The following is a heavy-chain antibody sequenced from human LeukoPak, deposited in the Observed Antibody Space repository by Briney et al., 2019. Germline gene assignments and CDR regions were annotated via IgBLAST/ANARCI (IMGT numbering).Heavy chain of an antibody. CDR3: AGDYTYYYDDSGPHYYFDY. Sequence: GGSLTLSCAASGFTFSTYWMSWVRQAPGEGLEWVANINQDGREKYSVDSVKGRTTISRDIAKNSLYLQMNSLRAEDTAVYYCAGDYTYYYDDSGPHYYFDYWGQGTLVTVTS. CDR1: GFTFSTYW. CDR2: INQDGREK. J-gene: IGHJ4*02. D-gene: IGHD3-22*01. V-gene: IGHV3-7*04.